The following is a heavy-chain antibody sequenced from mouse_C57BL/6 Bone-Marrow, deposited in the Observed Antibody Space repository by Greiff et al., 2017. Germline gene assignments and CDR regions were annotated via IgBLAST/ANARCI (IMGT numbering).Heavy chain of an antibody. Sequence: VQLQQSGAELVKPGASVKISCKASGYAFSSSWMNWVKQRPGKGLEWIGQIFPGDGDTKYNGKFKGKATLTADKSSSTAYMQLSSLSAEDSAVYCCARGAYWGQGTLVTVSA. CDR1: GYAFSSSW. CDR3: ARGAY. J-gene: IGHJ3*01. CDR2: IFPGDGDT. V-gene: IGHV1-80*01.